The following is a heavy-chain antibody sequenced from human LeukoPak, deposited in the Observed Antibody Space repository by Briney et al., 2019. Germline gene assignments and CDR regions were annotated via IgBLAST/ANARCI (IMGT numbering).Heavy chain of an antibody. J-gene: IGHJ3*02. CDR1: GGSFSGYY. D-gene: IGHD1-20*01. CDR2: INHSGST. CDR3: ARSYNWNPLDAFDI. Sequence: PSETLSLTCAVYGGSFSGYYWSWIRQPPGKGLEWIGEINHSGSTNYNPSLKSRVTISVDTSKNQFSLKLGSVTAADTAVYYCARSYNWNPLDAFDIWGQGTMVTVSS. V-gene: IGHV4-34*01.